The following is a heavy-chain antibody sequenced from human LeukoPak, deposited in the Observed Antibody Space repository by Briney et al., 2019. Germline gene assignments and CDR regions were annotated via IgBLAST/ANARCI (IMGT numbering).Heavy chain of an antibody. CDR1: GGSFSGYY. V-gene: IGHV4-59*01. CDR3: ARTIIESGGGRYFDY. Sequence: SETLSLTCAVYGGSFSGYYWSWIRQPPGKGLEWIGYIYHSGSTNYNPSLTSRITISVDTSKNQFSLKLSSVTAADTAVYYCARTIIESGGGRYFDYWGQGTLVTVSS. D-gene: IGHD2-15*01. J-gene: IGHJ4*02. CDR2: IYHSGST.